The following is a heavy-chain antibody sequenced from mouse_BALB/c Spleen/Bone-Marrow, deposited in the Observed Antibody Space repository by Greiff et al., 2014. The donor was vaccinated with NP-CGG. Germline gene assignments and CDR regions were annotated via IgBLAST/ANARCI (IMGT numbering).Heavy chain of an antibody. Sequence: DVHLVESGGGSVQPGGSLRLSCATSGFTFTDYYMSWVRQPPGKALEWLGFIRNKANGYTTGYSASVKGRFTISRDNSQRILYLQMNTLRAEDSATYYCARDENVGIYWYFDVWGAGTTVIVSS. CDR2: IRNKANGYTT. J-gene: IGHJ1*01. V-gene: IGHV7-3*02. CDR3: ARDENVGIYWYFDV. CDR1: GFTFTDYY.